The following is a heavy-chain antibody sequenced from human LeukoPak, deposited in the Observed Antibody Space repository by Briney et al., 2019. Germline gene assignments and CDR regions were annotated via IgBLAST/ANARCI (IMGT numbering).Heavy chain of an antibody. CDR3: ARVRGPSKGILDIVVVPAANARTFDP. J-gene: IGHJ5*02. V-gene: IGHV1-8*01. Sequence: ASVKVSCKASGYTFTSYDINWVRQATGQGLKWMGWMNPNSGNTGYAQKFQGRVTMTRNTSISTAYMELSSLRSEDTAVYYCARVRGPSKGILDIVVVPAANARTFDPWGQGTLVTVSS. CDR1: GYTFTSYD. CDR2: MNPNSGNT. D-gene: IGHD2-2*01.